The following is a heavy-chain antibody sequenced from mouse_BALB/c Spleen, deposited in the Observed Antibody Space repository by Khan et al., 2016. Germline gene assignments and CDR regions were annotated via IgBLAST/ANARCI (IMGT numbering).Heavy chain of an antibody. J-gene: IGHJ2*01. Sequence: EVQLQESGGDLVKPGGSLKLSCAASGFTFSSYGMSWVRQTPDKRLEWVATISSGGSYTYYPDSVTGRFTISRDHAQHTLYLQMSSLKSEDTAMYVGARRNDGDYVDYWGQGTTLTVSS. CDR3: ARRNDGDYVDY. CDR1: GFTFSSYG. V-gene: IGHV5-6*01. D-gene: IGHD2-3*01. CDR2: ISSGGSYT.